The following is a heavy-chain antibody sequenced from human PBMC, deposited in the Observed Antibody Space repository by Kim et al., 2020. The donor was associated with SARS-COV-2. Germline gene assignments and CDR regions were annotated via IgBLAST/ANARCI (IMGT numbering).Heavy chain of an antibody. J-gene: IGHJ4*02. CDR2: ISYDGSNK. CDR3: ARDLELVVVPAARDYDY. D-gene: IGHD2-2*01. V-gene: IGHV3-30-3*01. Sequence: GGSLRLSCAASGFTFSSYAMHWVRQAPGKGLEWVAVISYDGSNKYYADSVKGRFTISRDNSKNTLYLQMNSLRAEDTAVYYCARDLELVVVPAARDYDYWGQGTLVTVSS. CDR1: GFTFSSYA.